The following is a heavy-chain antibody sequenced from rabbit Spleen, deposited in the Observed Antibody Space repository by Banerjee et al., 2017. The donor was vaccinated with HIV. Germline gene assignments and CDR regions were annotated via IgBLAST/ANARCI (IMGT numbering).Heavy chain of an antibody. CDR3: ARDTSSSFSSYGMDL. V-gene: IGHV1S45*01. D-gene: IGHD1-1*01. CDR1: GVSFSGSSY. CDR2: IYAGSNGNT. J-gene: IGHJ6*01. Sequence: QEQLEESGGGLVQPEGSLTLSCTASGVSFSGSSYMCWVRQAPGKGLEWIACIYAGSNGNTYYASWAKGRFTISKTSSTTVTLQVTRLTAADTATYFCARDTSSSFSSYGMDLWGQGTLVTVS.